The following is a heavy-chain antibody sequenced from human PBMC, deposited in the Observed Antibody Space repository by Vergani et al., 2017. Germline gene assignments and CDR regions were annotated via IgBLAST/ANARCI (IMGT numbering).Heavy chain of an antibody. D-gene: IGHD3-22*01. Sequence: QVQLVQSGAEVKKPGASVKVSCKASGGTFSSYAISWVRQAPGQGLEWMGRIIPILGIANYAQKFQVRVTMTAVKSTSTAYMELSSRRSEDTAVYYCAKDRDRRYYYDSSGYYPYPNWFDPWGQGTLVTVSS. CDR2: IIPILGIA. CDR1: GGTFSSYA. V-gene: IGHV1-69*04. CDR3: AKDRDRRYYYDSSGYYPYPNWFDP. J-gene: IGHJ5*02.